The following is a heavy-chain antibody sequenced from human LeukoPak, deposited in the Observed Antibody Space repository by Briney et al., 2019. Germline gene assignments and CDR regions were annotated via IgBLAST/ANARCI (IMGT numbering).Heavy chain of an antibody. J-gene: IGHJ4*02. V-gene: IGHV3-7*01. D-gene: IGHD2/OR15-2a*01. CDR2: INHDGRHT. Sequence: GSLGLSCVASGFNFNNNWMAWVRQAPGKGPELVAHINHDGRHTGYVDSVKGRFTISRDNAKSSLYLQLNSLRAEDAAMYYCAKYLSRAFDCWGQGSMITVSS. CDR1: GFNFNNNW. CDR3: AKYLSRAFDC.